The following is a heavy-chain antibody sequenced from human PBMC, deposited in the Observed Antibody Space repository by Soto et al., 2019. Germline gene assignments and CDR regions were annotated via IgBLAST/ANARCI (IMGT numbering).Heavy chain of an antibody. CDR1: GFTFSRYA. CDR3: AKDRRTYSSSWYNFDPPDY. D-gene: IGHD6-13*01. J-gene: IGHJ4*02. Sequence: PGGSLRLSCAASGFTFSRYAMSWVRQAPGKGLEWVSAISGSGGSTYYADSVKGRFTISRDNSKNTLYLQMNSLRAEDTAVYYCAKDRRTYSSSWYNFDPPDYWGQGTLVTVSS. V-gene: IGHV3-23*01. CDR2: ISGSGGST.